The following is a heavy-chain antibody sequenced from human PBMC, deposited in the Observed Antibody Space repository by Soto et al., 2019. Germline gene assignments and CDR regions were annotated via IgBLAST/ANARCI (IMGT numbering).Heavy chain of an antibody. CDR2: VYYRGRS. V-gene: IGHV4-39*01. CDR3: VSQRTTVPTQAYFDY. CDR1: GGSVTNSSYY. J-gene: IGHJ4*02. Sequence: PETLSLTCTVSGGSVTNSSYYWGWIRQSPGKGLEWIGSVYYRGRSYSKSSVKSRVTISVDTSKNRFSLSLNSVTASDTAVYFCVSQRTTVPTQAYFDYWGPGALVTVS. D-gene: IGHD4-17*01.